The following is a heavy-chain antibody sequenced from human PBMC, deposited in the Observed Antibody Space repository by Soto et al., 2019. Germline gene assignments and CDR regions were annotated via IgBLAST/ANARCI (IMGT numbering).Heavy chain of an antibody. J-gene: IGHJ4*02. Sequence: GXSVKVSCKTSVCTFSEYGVSWVRQAPGQGLEWMXWINTXNGNKKYEQKXXGRVTLSXXTSTGTVVLALTSLKFDDAAVYYCARGLILEIYWGKGTRVTVCS. V-gene: IGHV1-18*01. CDR3: ARGLILEIY. CDR2: INTXNGNK. CDR1: VCTFSEYG. D-gene: IGHD3-22*01.